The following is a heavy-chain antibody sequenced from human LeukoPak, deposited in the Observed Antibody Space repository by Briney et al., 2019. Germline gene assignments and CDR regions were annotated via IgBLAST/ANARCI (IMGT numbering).Heavy chain of an antibody. CDR1: GGTFSSYA. CDR2: IIPIFGTA. D-gene: IGHD2-2*01. V-gene: IGHV1-69*05. CDR3: ARDLVSHCSSTSCHNWFDP. J-gene: IGHJ5*02. Sequence: ASVKVSCKASGGTFSSYAISWVRQAPGQGLEWMGGIIPIFGTANYAQKFQGRVTITTDESTSTAYMELSSLRSEDTAVYYCARDLVSHCSSTSCHNWFDPWGQGTLVTVSS.